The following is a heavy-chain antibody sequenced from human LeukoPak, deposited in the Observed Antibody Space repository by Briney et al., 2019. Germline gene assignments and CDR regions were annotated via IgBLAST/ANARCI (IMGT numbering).Heavy chain of an antibody. Sequence: GGSLRLSCAASGFTFSSYGMHWVRQAPGKGLEWVAVISYDGSNKYYADSVKGRFTISRDNSKNTLYLQMNSLRAEDTAVYYCAKDLFSGSYYGLGDYWGQGTLVTVSS. J-gene: IGHJ4*02. V-gene: IGHV3-30*18. CDR2: ISYDGSNK. CDR1: GFTFSSYG. CDR3: AKDLFSGSYYGLGDY. D-gene: IGHD1-26*01.